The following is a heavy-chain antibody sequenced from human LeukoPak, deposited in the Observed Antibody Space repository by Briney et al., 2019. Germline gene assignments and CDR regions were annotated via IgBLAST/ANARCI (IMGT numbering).Heavy chain of an antibody. D-gene: IGHD3-22*01. J-gene: IGHJ4*02. Sequence: GGSLRLSCAASGFTFSSYSMNWVRQAPGKGLEWVSYISGSSSTIYYADSVKGRFTISRDNAKNTLYLQMNSLRVEDTAVYYCASPVRNYYDSSGYYLWGQGTLVTVSS. V-gene: IGHV3-48*04. CDR2: ISGSSSTI. CDR1: GFTFSSYS. CDR3: ASPVRNYYDSSGYYL.